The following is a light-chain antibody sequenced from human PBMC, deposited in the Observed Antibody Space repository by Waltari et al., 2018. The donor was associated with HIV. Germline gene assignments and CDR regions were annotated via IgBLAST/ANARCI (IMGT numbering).Light chain of an antibody. Sequence: QSVLTQPPSASGTPGQRVTISCSGSSANSGSNYVYWYQQHQGRGRKHLIQRNNKRPSGVPDQFSCSKSGTSASLAISGLRSEDEADYYCAAWDDSLSGYVVFGGGTKLTVL. V-gene: IGLV1-47*01. CDR1: SANSGSNY. CDR2: RNN. CDR3: AAWDDSLSGYVV. J-gene: IGLJ2*01.